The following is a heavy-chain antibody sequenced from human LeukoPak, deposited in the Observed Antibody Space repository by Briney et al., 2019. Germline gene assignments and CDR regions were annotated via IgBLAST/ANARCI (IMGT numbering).Heavy chain of an antibody. Sequence: PSETLSPTCAVYGGSFSGYYWSWIRQPPGKGLEWIGEINHSGSTNYNPSLKSRVTISVDTSKNQFSLKLSSVTAADTAVYYCARVRDTYYYDSSGQQFDYWGQGTLVTVSS. CDR1: GGSFSGYY. D-gene: IGHD3-22*01. CDR2: INHSGST. V-gene: IGHV4-34*01. J-gene: IGHJ4*02. CDR3: ARVRDTYYYDSSGQQFDY.